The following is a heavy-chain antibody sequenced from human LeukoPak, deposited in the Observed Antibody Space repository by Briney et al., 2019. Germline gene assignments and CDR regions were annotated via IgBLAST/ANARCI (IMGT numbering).Heavy chain of an antibody. V-gene: IGHV4-59*08. D-gene: IGHD5-12*01. J-gene: IGHJ4*02. CDR2: IHYSGTT. Sequence: SETLSLTCTVSGGSISTYYWSWLRQPPGEGLEWLGYIHYSGTTNFNPSLKNRVTISLDTSKNQFSLYLSSVTAADTAGYYCARMGGYSGYATHWGQGTLVTVSS. CDR1: GGSISTYY. CDR3: ARMGGYSGYATH.